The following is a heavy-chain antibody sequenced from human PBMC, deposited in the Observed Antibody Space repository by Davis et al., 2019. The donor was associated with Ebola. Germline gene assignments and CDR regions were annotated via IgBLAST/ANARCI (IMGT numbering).Heavy chain of an antibody. D-gene: IGHD5-18*01. V-gene: IGHV3-30*18. J-gene: IGHJ4*02. CDR2: ISYDGVNK. Sequence: GGSLRLSCAASGFTFSSYSMNWVRQAPGKGLEWVAVISYDGVNKYYADSVKGRFTISRDNSKNTLYLQMNSLRAEDTAVYYCAKAPWAMVTWYLDYWGQGTLVTVSS. CDR3: AKAPWAMVTWYLDY. CDR1: GFTFSSYS.